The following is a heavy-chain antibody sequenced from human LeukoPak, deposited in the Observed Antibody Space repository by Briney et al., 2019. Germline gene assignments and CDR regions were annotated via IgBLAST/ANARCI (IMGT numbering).Heavy chain of an antibody. V-gene: IGHV4-59*01. J-gene: IGHJ6*03. CDR2: IYYSGST. Sequence: SETLSLTCTVSGGSISSYYWSWIRQPPGKGLEWIGYIYYSGSTNYNPSLKSRVTISVDTSKNQFSLKLSSVTAADTAVYYCARVKRGYSYGLYYYYYYMDVWRKGTTVTVSS. D-gene: IGHD5-18*01. CDR3: ARVKRGYSYGLYYYYYYMDV. CDR1: GGSISSYY.